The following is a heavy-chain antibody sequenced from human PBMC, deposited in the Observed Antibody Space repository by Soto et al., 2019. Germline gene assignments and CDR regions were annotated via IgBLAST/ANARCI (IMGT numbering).Heavy chain of an antibody. J-gene: IGHJ6*02. CDR3: ARDIVLMVYAIQYYYGMDV. CDR1: GYTFTSYG. V-gene: IGHV1-18*01. Sequence: HVQLVQSGAEVKKPGASVKVSCKASGYTFTSYGISWVRQAPGQGLEWMGWISAYNGNTNYAQTLQGRVTMTTDTSTSTAYMELRSLRSDDTAVYYCARDIVLMVYAIQYYYGMDVWGQGTTVTVSS. D-gene: IGHD2-8*01. CDR2: ISAYNGNT.